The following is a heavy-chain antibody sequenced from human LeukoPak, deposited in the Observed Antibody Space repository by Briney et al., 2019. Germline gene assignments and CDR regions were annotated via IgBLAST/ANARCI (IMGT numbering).Heavy chain of an antibody. J-gene: IGHJ4*02. CDR3: ARDLGDSGYYHPCYFDS. CDR2: LYARGGNT. V-gene: IGHV3-23*01. D-gene: IGHD3-3*01. CDR1: EFTFSSHA. Sequence: GGSLRLSCVASEFTFSSHAMSWVRQAPVKVLEWVSALYARGGNTYYSDSVKGRFTISRDNSKNTLYLQMDNLRAEDTAVYYCARDLGDSGYYHPCYFDSWGRGALVTVSS.